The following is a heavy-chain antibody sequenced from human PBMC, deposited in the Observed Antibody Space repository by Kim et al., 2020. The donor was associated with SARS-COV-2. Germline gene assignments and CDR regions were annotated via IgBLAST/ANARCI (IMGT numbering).Heavy chain of an antibody. CDR3: AKDHTRVDVYWYFDL. CDR1: GFTFSSYA. Sequence: GGSLRLSCAASGFTFSSYAMHWVRQAPGKGLEWVAVIWYDGSNKYYADSVKGRFTISRDNSKNTLYLQMNSLRAEDTAVYYCAKDHTRVDVYWYFDLWGRGTLVTVSS. J-gene: IGHJ2*01. V-gene: IGHV3-33*06. D-gene: IGHD2-15*01. CDR2: IWYDGSNK.